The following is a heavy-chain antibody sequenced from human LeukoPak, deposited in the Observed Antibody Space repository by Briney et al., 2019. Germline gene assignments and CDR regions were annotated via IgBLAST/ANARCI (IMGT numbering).Heavy chain of an antibody. Sequence: GGSLRLSCAASGFTFSDNYMTWVRQAPGKGLEWLSYISGNGGVIHYADSVKGRFTISRDNAKNSLYLQMNSLRAEDTAVYYCARGEGDSYGDVSAFDPWGQGTLVTVSS. V-gene: IGHV3-11*04. D-gene: IGHD5-18*01. CDR1: GFTFSDNY. CDR3: ARGEGDSYGDVSAFDP. CDR2: ISGNGGVI. J-gene: IGHJ5*02.